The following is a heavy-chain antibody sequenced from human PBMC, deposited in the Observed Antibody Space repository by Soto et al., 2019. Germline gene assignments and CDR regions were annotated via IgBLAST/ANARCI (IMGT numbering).Heavy chain of an antibody. CDR1: GGSISSYY. CDR2: IYYSVST. V-gene: IGHV4-59*08. Sequence: QVQLQESGPGLVKPSETLSLTCTVSGGSISSYYWSWIRQPPGKGLEWIGYIYYSVSTNYNPSLKRRVTISVDTAKSQFSLKLCSVTAADRAVYYCARRYGGTFDYWGQGTQVTFSS. CDR3: ARRYGGTFDY. J-gene: IGHJ4*02. D-gene: IGHD2-15*01.